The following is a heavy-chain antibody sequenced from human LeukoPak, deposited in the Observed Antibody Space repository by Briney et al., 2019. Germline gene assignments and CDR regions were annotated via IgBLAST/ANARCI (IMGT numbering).Heavy chain of an antibody. V-gene: IGHV1-18*01. CDR3: TRDPDGDYDFDY. Sequence: ASVKVSCKAAGFTFTSYGISWVRQAPGQGLEWMGWIDAYNGKTNYAKNFRGRITVTRDTSTKMAYMELRSLRSDDTAVYYCTRDPDGDYDFDYWGQGTLVTVSS. CDR2: IDAYNGKT. J-gene: IGHJ4*02. CDR1: GFTFTSYG. D-gene: IGHD4-17*01.